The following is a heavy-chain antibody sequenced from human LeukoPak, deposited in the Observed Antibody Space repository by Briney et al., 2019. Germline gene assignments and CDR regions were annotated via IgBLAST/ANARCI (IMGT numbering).Heavy chain of an antibody. J-gene: IGHJ3*02. CDR1: GGSISSYY. CDR3: ARGGNIYDYVWGSYRPDAFDI. Sequence: SETLSLTCTGSGGSISSYYWSWIRQPPGKGLEWIGYIYYSGSTNYNPSLKSRVTISVDTSNNQFSLELSSVTAADTAVYYCARGGNIYDYVWGSYRPDAFDIWGQGTMVTVSS. V-gene: IGHV4-59*01. CDR2: IYYSGST. D-gene: IGHD3-16*02.